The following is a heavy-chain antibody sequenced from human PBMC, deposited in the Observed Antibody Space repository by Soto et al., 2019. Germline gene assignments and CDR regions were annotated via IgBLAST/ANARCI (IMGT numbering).Heavy chain of an antibody. D-gene: IGHD6-6*01. CDR2: INHSGST. Sequence: NPSETLSLTCAAYGGSFSGYYWSWIRQPPGKGLEWIGEINHSGSTNYNPSLKSRVTISVDTSKNQFSLKLSSVTAADTAVYYCAIGGAARYFDYWGQGTLVTVSS. CDR1: GGSFSGYY. CDR3: AIGGAARYFDY. J-gene: IGHJ4*02. V-gene: IGHV4-34*01.